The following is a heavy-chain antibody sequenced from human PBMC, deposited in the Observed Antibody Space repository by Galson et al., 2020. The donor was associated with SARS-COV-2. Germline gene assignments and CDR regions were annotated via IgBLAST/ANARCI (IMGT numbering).Heavy chain of an antibody. J-gene: IGHJ4*02. V-gene: IGHV3-30-3*01. CDR3: ARDRSGWPEPAYDFDY. CDR2: ISYDGSNK. CDR1: GFTFSSYA. D-gene: IGHD6-19*01. Sequence: GESLKISCAASGFTFSSYAMHWVRQAPGKGLEWVAVISYDGSNKYYADSVKGRFTISRDNSKNTLYLQMNSLRAEDTAVYYCARDRSGWPEPAYDFDYWGQGTLVTVSS.